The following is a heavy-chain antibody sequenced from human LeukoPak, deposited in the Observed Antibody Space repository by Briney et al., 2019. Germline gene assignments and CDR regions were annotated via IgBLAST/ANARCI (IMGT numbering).Heavy chain of an antibody. CDR3: ARHPSGYSSGWGGY. Sequence: SETLSLTCTVSGGSISSSSYYWGWIRQPPGKGLEWIESIYYSGSTYYNPSLKSRVTISVDTSKNQFSLKLSSVTAADTAVYYCARHPSGYSSGWGGYWGQGTLVTVSS. CDR1: GGSISSSSYY. J-gene: IGHJ4*02. CDR2: IYYSGST. D-gene: IGHD6-19*01. V-gene: IGHV4-39*01.